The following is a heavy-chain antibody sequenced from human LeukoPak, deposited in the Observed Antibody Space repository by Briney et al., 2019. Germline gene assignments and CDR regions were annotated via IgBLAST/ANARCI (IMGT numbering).Heavy chain of an antibody. CDR3: ASWAGGYTYGHIDY. CDR1: GYSITNYW. CDR2: IYPGDSDT. Sequence: GESLKISCKGSGYSITNYWIAWVRQMPGKGLEWMGIIYPGDSDTRCSPSFQGQVSMSADKSISTAYLQWSSLKASDTAMYYCASWAGGYTYGHIDYWGQGTLVTVSS. J-gene: IGHJ4*02. V-gene: IGHV5-51*01. D-gene: IGHD5-18*01.